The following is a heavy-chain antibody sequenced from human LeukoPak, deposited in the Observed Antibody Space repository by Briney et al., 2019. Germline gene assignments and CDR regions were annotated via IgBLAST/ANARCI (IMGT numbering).Heavy chain of an antibody. Sequence: SETLSLTCTVSGGSISSSSYYWGWIRQPPGKGLEWIGSIYYSGSTYYNPSLKSRVTISVDTSKNQFSLKLSSVTAADTAVYCCARAVVVTAIYYFDYWGQGTLVTVSS. CDR3: ARAVVVTAIYYFDY. CDR1: GGSISSSSYY. CDR2: IYYSGST. D-gene: IGHD2-21*02. V-gene: IGHV4-39*07. J-gene: IGHJ4*02.